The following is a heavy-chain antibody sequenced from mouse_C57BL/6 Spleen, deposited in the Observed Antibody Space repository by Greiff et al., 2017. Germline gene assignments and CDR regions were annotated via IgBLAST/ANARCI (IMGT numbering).Heavy chain of an antibody. CDR3: AREKGNYYGSSYAMDY. V-gene: IGHV1-81*01. CDR2: IYPRSGNT. CDR1: GYTFTSYG. D-gene: IGHD1-1*01. J-gene: IGHJ4*01. Sequence: VKLVESGAELARPGASVKLSCKASGYTFTSYGISWVKQRPGQGLEWIGEIYPRSGNTYYNEKFKGKATLTADKSSSTAYMELRSLTSEDSAVYFCAREKGNYYGSSYAMDYWGQGTSVTVSS.